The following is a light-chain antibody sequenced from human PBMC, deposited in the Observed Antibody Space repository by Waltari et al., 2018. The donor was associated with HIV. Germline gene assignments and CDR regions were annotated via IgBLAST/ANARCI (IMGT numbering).Light chain of an antibody. J-gene: IGKJ4*01. V-gene: IGKV1-33*01. CDR2: DAS. Sequence: DIQMTQSPSSLSASIGDRVTITGQASQDISNYLNWYQQKPGKAPKLLIYDASSLETGVPSRFSGSGSGTDFTFTISSLQPEDIATYFCQQYDNLVTFGGGTKVEIK. CDR3: QQYDNLVT. CDR1: QDISNY.